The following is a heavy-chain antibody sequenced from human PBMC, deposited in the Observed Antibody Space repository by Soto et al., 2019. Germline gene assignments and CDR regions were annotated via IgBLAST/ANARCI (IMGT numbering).Heavy chain of an antibody. CDR3: ARAGGYSGYDYDY. V-gene: IGHV1-69*13. CDR1: GGTFSSYA. D-gene: IGHD5-12*01. CDR2: IIPIFGTA. Sequence: SVKVSCKASGGTFSSYAISWVRQAPGQGLEWMGGIIPIFGTANYAQKFQGRVTITADESTSTAYMELSSLRAEDTAVYYCARAGGYSGYDYDYWGQGTLVTVSS. J-gene: IGHJ4*02.